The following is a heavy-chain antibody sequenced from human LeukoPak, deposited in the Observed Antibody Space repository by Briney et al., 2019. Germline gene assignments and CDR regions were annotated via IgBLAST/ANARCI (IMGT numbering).Heavy chain of an antibody. Sequence: GASVKVSCKASGGTFSSYAISWVRQAPGQGLEWMGGIIPIFGTANYAQKFQGRVTITADESTSTAYMELSSLRSEDTAVYYCARDRRVGATWKGAFDIWGQGTMVTVSS. D-gene: IGHD1-26*01. V-gene: IGHV1-69*13. CDR1: GGTFSSYA. CDR2: IIPIFGTA. CDR3: ARDRRVGATWKGAFDI. J-gene: IGHJ3*02.